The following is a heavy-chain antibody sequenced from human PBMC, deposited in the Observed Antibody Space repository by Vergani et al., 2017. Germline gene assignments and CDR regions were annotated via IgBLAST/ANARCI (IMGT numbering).Heavy chain of an antibody. CDR1: GFTFSSYG. Sequence: VQLVESGGGLVKPGGSLRLSCTASGFTFSSYGMHWVRQAPGKGLEWVAFIRYDGSNKYYADSVKGRFTISRDNSKNTLYLQMNSLRAEDTAVYYCARDGYNSRAPDYWGQGTLVTVSS. CDR2: IRYDGSNK. CDR3: ARDGYNSRAPDY. J-gene: IGHJ4*02. D-gene: IGHD5-24*01. V-gene: IGHV3-30*02.